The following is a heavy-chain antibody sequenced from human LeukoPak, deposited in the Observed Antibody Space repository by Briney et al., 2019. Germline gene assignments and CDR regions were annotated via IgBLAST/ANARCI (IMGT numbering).Heavy chain of an antibody. V-gene: IGHV3-11*04. CDR3: ARAGELRYMDV. CDR1: GFTFSDYY. D-gene: IGHD3-16*01. CDR2: IKGIGPTT. Sequence: GGSLRLSCAASGFTFSDYYMSWIRQAPGKGLEWVSTIKGIGPTTYYADSLKGRFTISRDNAKNSLFLQMSSLRADDTAIYYCARAGELRYMDVWGKGTTVPVSS. J-gene: IGHJ6*03.